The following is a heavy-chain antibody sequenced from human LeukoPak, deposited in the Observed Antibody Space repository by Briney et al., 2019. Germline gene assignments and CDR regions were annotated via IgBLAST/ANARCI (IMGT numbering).Heavy chain of an antibody. Sequence: KASETLSLTCAVYGGSFSGYYWSWIRQPPGKGLERIGEINHSGSTNYNPSLKSRVTISVDTSKNQFSLKLSSVTAADTAVYYCARGSLYDFWSGYYLGYYYMDVWGKGTTVTVSS. V-gene: IGHV4-34*01. CDR3: ARGSLYDFWSGYYLGYYYMDV. D-gene: IGHD3-3*01. CDR1: GGSFSGYY. CDR2: INHSGST. J-gene: IGHJ6*03.